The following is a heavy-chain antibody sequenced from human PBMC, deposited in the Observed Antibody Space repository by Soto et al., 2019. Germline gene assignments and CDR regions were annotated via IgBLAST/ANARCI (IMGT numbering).Heavy chain of an antibody. Sequence: QVQLQESGPGLLKPSKPLSLTCTVSGDSISSVGYYWSWIRQHPWKGLEWIGYLYYTGSTYYNSSLKSRVTISVDTSKKQCSLKLTSVTAADTAVYYCARDEEVNYSAYGWSDNYHGIAFWGQGTTVTVSS. CDR2: LYYTGST. CDR1: GDSISSVGYY. D-gene: IGHD4-17*01. J-gene: IGHJ6*02. CDR3: ARDEEVNYSAYGWSDNYHGIAF. V-gene: IGHV4-31*03.